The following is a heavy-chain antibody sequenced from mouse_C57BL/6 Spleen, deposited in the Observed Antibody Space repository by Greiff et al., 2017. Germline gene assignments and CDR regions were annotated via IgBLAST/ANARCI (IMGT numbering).Heavy chain of an antibody. J-gene: IGHJ1*03. CDR3: ASQIYDVYYSYFDV. Sequence: QVQLQQSGAELARPGASVKMSCKASGYTFTSYTMHWVKQRPGQGLEWIGYINPSSGYTKYNQKFKDKATLTADKSSSTAYMQLSSLTSEDSAVYYCASQIYDVYYSYFDVWGTGTTVTVSS. V-gene: IGHV1-4*01. CDR2: INPSSGYT. CDR1: GYTFTSYT. D-gene: IGHD2-3*01.